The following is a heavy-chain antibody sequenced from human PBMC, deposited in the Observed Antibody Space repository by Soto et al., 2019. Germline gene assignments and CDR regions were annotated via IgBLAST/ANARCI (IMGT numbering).Heavy chain of an antibody. Sequence: GGSLRLSCAASGFTFSSYGMHWVRKAPGKGLEWVAVIWYDGSNKYYADSVKGRFTISRDNSKNTLYLQMNSLRAEDTSIYYCAKGAGTREYNWLDSWGQGTLVTVSS. CDR3: AKGAGTREYNWLDS. D-gene: IGHD6-6*01. CDR2: IWYDGSNK. J-gene: IGHJ5*01. CDR1: GFTFSSYG. V-gene: IGHV3-33*06.